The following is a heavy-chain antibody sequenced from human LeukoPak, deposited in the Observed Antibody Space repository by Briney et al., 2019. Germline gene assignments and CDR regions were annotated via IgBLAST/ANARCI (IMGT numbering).Heavy chain of an antibody. Sequence: GGSLRLSCAASGFTFDDYAMHWVRQAPGKGLEWVSLISWDGGSTYYADSVKGRFTISRDNSKNSLYLQMNSLRAEDTALYYCAKDIGSFDWYFDYWGQGTLVTVSS. D-gene: IGHD3-9*01. CDR1: GFTFDDYA. CDR2: ISWDGGST. CDR3: AKDIGSFDWYFDY. J-gene: IGHJ4*02. V-gene: IGHV3-43D*03.